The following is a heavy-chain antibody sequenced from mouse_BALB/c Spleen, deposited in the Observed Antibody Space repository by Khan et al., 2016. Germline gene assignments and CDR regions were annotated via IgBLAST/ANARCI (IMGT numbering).Heavy chain of an antibody. Sequence: EVELVESGGGLVQPGGSQKLSCAASGFTFSSFGMHWVRQAPEKGLEWVAYISSDSSTKYYADTVKGRFTISRDNPKNTLFLQMTSLRSEDTAIFYCARDRYDYWGQGTTLTVSS. J-gene: IGHJ2*01. D-gene: IGHD2-14*01. CDR3: ARDRYDY. CDR1: GFTFSSFG. CDR2: ISSDSSTK. V-gene: IGHV5-17*02.